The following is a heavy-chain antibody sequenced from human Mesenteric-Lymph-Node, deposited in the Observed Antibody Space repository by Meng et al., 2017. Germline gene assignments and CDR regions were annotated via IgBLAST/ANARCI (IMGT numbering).Heavy chain of an antibody. Sequence: GGSLRLSCAASGFTFNNYAMSWVRQVPGKGLEWVSAISGSGGTIYYAGSVKGRFTISRDNSKNTLYLQMNSLRAEDMAVYYCARRPSSGRSFDCWGQGTLVTVSS. J-gene: IGHJ4*02. CDR3: ARRPSSGRSFDC. CDR1: GFTFNNYA. D-gene: IGHD3-22*01. CDR2: ISGSGGTI. V-gene: IGHV3-23*01.